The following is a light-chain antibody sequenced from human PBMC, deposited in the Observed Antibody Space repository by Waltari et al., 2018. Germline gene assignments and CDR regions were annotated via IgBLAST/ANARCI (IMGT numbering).Light chain of an antibody. CDR1: QSVGRH. CDR2: DAS. CDR3: QQRSTWLSVP. J-gene: IGKJ4*01. Sequence: EIVLTQSPATLSLSPGERATVSCRASQSVGRHLAWYQQKAGQAPRLLIYDASNRAADTPARFSGSASGTGLTITISSLEPEDFAVYYCQQRSTWLSVPFGGGTKVELK. V-gene: IGKV3-11*01.